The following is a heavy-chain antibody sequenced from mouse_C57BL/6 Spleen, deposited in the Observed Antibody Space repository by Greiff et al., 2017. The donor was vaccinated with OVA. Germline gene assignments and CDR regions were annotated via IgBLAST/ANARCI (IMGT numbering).Heavy chain of an antibody. J-gene: IGHJ4*01. V-gene: IGHV1-80*01. CDR2: IYPGDGDT. CDR3: AKRDYYAMDY. Sequence: VQRVESGAELVKPGASVKISRKASGYAFSSYWMNWVKQRPGKGLEWIGQIYPGDGDTNYNGKFKGKATLTADKSSSTAYMQLSSLTSEDSAVYFCAKRDYYAMDYWGQGTSVTVSS. CDR1: GYAFSSYW.